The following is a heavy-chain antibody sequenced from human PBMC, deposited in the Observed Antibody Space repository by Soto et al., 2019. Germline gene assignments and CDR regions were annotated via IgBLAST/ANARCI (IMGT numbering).Heavy chain of an antibody. CDR2: INPNSGGT. CDR3: ARDLMQIVVVINRYYYYGMDV. Sequence: WASVKVSCKASGYTFTGYYMHWVRQAPGQGLEWMGWINPNSGGTNYAQKFQGRVTMTRDTSISTAYMELSRLRSDDTAVYYCARDLMQIVVVINRYYYYGMDVWGQGTTVTVSS. CDR1: GYTFTGYY. V-gene: IGHV1-2*02. J-gene: IGHJ6*02. D-gene: IGHD3-22*01.